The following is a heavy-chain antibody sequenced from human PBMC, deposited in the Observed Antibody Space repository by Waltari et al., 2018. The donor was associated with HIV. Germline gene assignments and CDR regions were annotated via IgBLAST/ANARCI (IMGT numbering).Heavy chain of an antibody. J-gene: IGHJ4*02. CDR3: ARGPTYYDFWSGYNDY. D-gene: IGHD3-3*01. CDR2: MNPNSGNT. V-gene: IGHV1-8*01. Sequence: QVQLVQSGAEVKKPGASVKVSCKASGYTFTSYDINWVRQATGQGLEWMVWMNPNSGNTGYAQKFQGRVTMTRNTSMNTAYMELSSLRSEDTAVYYCARGPTYYDFWSGYNDYWGQGTLVTVSS. CDR1: GYTFTSYD.